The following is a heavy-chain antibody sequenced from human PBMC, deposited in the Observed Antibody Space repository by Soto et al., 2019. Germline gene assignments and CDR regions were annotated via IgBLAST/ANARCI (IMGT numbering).Heavy chain of an antibody. D-gene: IGHD3-3*01. CDR2: IYTSGSP. CDR3: ARDDYDFWRGYFYGMDV. Sequence: SWIRQPAWKGREWIGRIYTSGSPNYNPSLKSRVTMSVDTSKNQFSLRLSSVTAADTAVYYCARDDYDFWRGYFYGMDVWGQGTTVTVS. J-gene: IGHJ6*02. V-gene: IGHV4-4*07.